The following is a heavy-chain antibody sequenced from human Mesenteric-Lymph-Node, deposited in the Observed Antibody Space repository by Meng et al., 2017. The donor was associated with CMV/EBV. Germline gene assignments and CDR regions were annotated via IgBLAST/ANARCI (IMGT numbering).Heavy chain of an antibody. Sequence: SGLTFGSYWMHWVRQAPGKGLVWVSRINSDGSSTSYADSVKGRFTISRDNAKNTLYLQMNSLRAEDTAVYYCARGSLYCSSTSCYYYWGQGTLVTVSS. J-gene: IGHJ4*02. CDR2: INSDGSST. V-gene: IGHV3-74*01. CDR3: ARGSLYCSSTSCYYY. CDR1: GLTFGSYW. D-gene: IGHD2-2*01.